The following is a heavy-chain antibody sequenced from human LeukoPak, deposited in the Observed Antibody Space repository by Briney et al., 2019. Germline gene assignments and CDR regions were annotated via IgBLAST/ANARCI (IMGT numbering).Heavy chain of an antibody. CDR2: ISSSSSYI. D-gene: IGHD6-6*01. CDR1: GFTLSSYS. J-gene: IGHJ4*02. CDR3: ARGGGYSSSFDY. V-gene: IGHV3-21*01. Sequence: GRSLRLSCAVSGFTLSSYSMNWVRQAPGKGLEWVSSISSSSSYIYYADSVKGRLTISRDNAENSLYLQMNSLRAEDTAVYYCARGGGYSSSFDYWGQGTLVTVSS.